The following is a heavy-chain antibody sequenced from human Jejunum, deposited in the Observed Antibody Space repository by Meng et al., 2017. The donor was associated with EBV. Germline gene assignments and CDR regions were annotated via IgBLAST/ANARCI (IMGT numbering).Heavy chain of an antibody. D-gene: IGHD3-3*01. J-gene: IGHJ4*02. V-gene: IGHV3-30*18. CDR1: GLELWCAG. CDR2: ISSYGNNQ. Sequence: VKVVGDGDGYGQPVRSLRFSGAAFGLELWCAGMHVVSHATGKGREWVTFISSYGNNQIYPDSVKCRYTVSRDDSKNSVYLQMNSLTPENTAVYYCAKDKGVRSIDYWGQGTLVTVSS. CDR3: AKDKGVRSIDY.